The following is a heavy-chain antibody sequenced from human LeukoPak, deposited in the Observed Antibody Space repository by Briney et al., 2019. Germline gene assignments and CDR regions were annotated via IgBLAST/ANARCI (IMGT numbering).Heavy chain of an antibody. CDR1: GGSISSYY. J-gene: IGHJ6*02. CDR3: ARVTSGGDYYGMDV. Sequence: SKTLSLTCTVSGGSISSYYWSWIRQPPGKGLECIGYIYYSGSTNYNPSLKSRVTISVDTSKNQFSLKVSSVTAADTAVYYCARVTSGGDYYGMDVWGQGTTVTVSS. V-gene: IGHV4-59*01. D-gene: IGHD2-15*01. CDR2: IYYSGST.